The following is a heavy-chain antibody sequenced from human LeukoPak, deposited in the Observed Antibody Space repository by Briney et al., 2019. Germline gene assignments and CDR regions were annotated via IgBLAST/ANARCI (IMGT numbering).Heavy chain of an antibody. CDR3: ARDIRNYYDSSGYSDY. V-gene: IGHV1-2*02. Sequence: GASVKVFCKASGYTFTGYYMHWVRQAPGQGLEWMGWINPNSGGTNYAQKFQGRVTMTRDTSISIAYMELSRLRSDDTAVYYCARDIRNYYDSSGYSDYWGQGTLVTVSS. D-gene: IGHD3-22*01. CDR2: INPNSGGT. J-gene: IGHJ4*02. CDR1: GYTFTGYY.